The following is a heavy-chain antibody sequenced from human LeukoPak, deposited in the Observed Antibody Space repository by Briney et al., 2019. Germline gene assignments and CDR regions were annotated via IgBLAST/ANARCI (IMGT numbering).Heavy chain of an antibody. V-gene: IGHV4-34*01. D-gene: IGHD2-15*01. CDR2: IYHSGST. CDR3: ARVVGYCSGGSCSVTYYYYYMDV. CDR1: GGSFSGYY. J-gene: IGHJ6*03. Sequence: SETLSLTCAVYGGSFSGYYWSWIRQPPGKGLEWIGSIYHSGSTYYNPSLKSRVTISVDTSKNQFSLKLSSVTAADTAVYYCARVVGYCSGGSCSVTYYYYYMDVWGKGTTVTVSS.